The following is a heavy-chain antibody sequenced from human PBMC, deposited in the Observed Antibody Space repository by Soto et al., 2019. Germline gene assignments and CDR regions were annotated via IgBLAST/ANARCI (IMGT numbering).Heavy chain of an antibody. V-gene: IGHV3-73*01. CDR3: STGIAARPPG. D-gene: IGHD6-6*01. Sequence: EVQLVESGGGLVQPGGSLKLSCAASGFIFSDSAMHWVRQASGKGLEWVGRIRTKANTYATAYAASVEGRFTISRDESKNTAYLQMNRLKTEHTAVYYCSTGIAARPPGWGQGSLVTVSS. J-gene: IGHJ4*02. CDR2: IRTKANTYAT. CDR1: GFIFSDSA.